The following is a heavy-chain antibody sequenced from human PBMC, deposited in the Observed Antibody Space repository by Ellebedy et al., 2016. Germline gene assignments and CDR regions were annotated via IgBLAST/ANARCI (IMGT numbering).Heavy chain of an antibody. J-gene: IGHJ4*02. CDR3: AKVPNYYYALN. CDR2: ISGSGGST. V-gene: IGHV3-23*01. CDR1: GFTFSSYA. D-gene: IGHD3-10*01. Sequence: GGSLRLSXAASGFTFSSYAMSWVRQAPGKGLEWVSAISGSGGSTYYADSVKGRFTISRDNSKNTLYLQMNSLRAEDTAVYYCAKVPNYYYALNWGQGTLVTVSS.